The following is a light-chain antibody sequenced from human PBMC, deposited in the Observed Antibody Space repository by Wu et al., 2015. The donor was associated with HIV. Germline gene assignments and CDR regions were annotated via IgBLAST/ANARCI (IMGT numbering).Light chain of an antibody. Sequence: EIVLTQSPDTLSLSPGERATLSCRASQSVSSYLAWYQHKPGQAPRLLIYGASSRATGIPDRFSGSGSGTDFTLTISRLEPEDFAVYYCQQYGSSPLTFGGGTKVEIK. CDR1: QSVSSY. CDR2: GAS. CDR3: QQYGSSPLT. V-gene: IGKV3-20*01. J-gene: IGKJ4*01.